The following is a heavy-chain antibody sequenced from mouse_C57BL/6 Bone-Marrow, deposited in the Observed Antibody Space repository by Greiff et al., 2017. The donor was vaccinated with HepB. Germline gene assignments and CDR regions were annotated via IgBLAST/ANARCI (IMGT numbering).Heavy chain of an antibody. CDR2: ISDGGSYT. CDR3: ARDADLLRYFDV. Sequence: EVQVVESGGGLVKPGGSLKLSCAASGFTFSSYAMSWVRQTPEKRLEWVATISDGGSYTYYPDNVKGRFTISRDNAKNNLYLQMSHLKSEDTAMYYCARDADLLRYFDVCGTGTTVTVSS. V-gene: IGHV5-4*01. CDR1: GFTFSSYA. J-gene: IGHJ1*03.